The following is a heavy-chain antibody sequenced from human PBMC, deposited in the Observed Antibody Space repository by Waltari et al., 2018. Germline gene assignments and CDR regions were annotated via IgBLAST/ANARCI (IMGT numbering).Heavy chain of an antibody. Sequence: VQLVESAGGLVQPGGSLRPSCAASGFTFSSSWMRWVRQAPGKGLEWVANIKQDGSEKYYVDSVKGRFTISRDNAKNSLYLQMNSLRAEDTAVYYCARDTYYYGEWGQGTLVTVSS. D-gene: IGHD3-10*01. CDR3: ARDTYYYGE. V-gene: IGHV3-7*01. CDR1: GFTFSSSW. J-gene: IGHJ4*02. CDR2: IKQDGSEK.